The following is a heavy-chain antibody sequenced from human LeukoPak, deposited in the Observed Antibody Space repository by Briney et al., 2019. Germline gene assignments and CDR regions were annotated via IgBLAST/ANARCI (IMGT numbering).Heavy chain of an antibody. V-gene: IGHV1-2*02. D-gene: IGHD3-3*01. Sequence: ASVKVSCKASGYTFTSYYMHWVRQAPGQGLEWMGWMNPNSGATNYAQRFQGRVTMTRDTSSSTAYMELRRLTSDDTAVYYCARDPTNWIDYWGQGTLVTVSS. CDR3: ARDPTNWIDY. CDR1: GYTFTSYY. J-gene: IGHJ4*02. CDR2: MNPNSGAT.